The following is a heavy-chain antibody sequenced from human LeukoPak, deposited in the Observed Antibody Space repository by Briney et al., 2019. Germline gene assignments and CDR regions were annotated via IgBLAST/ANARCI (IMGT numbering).Heavy chain of an antibody. V-gene: IGHV3-74*01. CDR2: VNSDGSST. CDR1: AFTFSSYW. Sequence: GGSLRLSCAASAFTFSSYWMHWVRQAPGKGLVWVSRVNSDGSSTNYADSVKGRFTISRDNAKNTLYLQMNSLRAEDTAVYYCAKGSSANVDWGQGTLVTVSS. J-gene: IGHJ4*02. D-gene: IGHD2-8*01. CDR3: AKGSSANVD.